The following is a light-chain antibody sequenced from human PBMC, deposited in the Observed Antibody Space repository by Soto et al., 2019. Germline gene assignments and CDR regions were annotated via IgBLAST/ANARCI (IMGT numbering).Light chain of an antibody. CDR2: DVS. V-gene: IGLV2-11*01. Sequence: ALTQPRSVSGSPGQSVTISCTGTSSDVGGYNYVSWYQQHPGKAPKLMIYDVSKRPSGVPDRFSGSKSGNTASLTISGLQAEDEADYYCCSYAGSFVVFGGGT. J-gene: IGLJ2*01. CDR1: SSDVGGYNY. CDR3: CSYAGSFVV.